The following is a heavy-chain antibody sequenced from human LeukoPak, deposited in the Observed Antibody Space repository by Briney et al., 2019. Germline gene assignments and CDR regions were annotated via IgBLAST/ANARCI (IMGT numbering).Heavy chain of an antibody. D-gene: IGHD6-13*01. CDR1: GYTFTSYD. J-gene: IGHJ6*03. CDR3: ARRTAAGNHYYYYMDV. Sequence: ASVKVSCKXSGYTFTSYDINWVRQATGQGLEWMGRMNPNSGNTGYAQKFQGRVTMTRNTSISTAYMELSSLTSEDTAVYYCARRTAAGNHYYYYMDVWGKGTTVTVSS. V-gene: IGHV1-8*01. CDR2: MNPNSGNT.